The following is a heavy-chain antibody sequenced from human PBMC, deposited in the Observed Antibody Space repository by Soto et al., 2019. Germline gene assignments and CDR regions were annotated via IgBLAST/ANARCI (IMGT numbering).Heavy chain of an antibody. Sequence: PGGSLRLSCAVSGFTFSSYAMSWVRQAPGKGLGWVSTISGGGGSTYYADSVKGRFTISRANSKNTLYLQMNNLRTEDTAVYYCAKLRGYDILSGYRCFDYWGQGTLVTV. CDR3: AKLRGYDILSGYRCFDY. J-gene: IGHJ4*02. CDR1: GFTFSSYA. V-gene: IGHV3-23*01. CDR2: ISGGGGST. D-gene: IGHD3-9*01.